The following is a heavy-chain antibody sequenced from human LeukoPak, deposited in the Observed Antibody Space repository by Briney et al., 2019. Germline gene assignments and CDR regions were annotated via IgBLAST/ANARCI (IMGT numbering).Heavy chain of an antibody. Sequence: APVKVSCKASGYTFTDYYIHWVRQAPGQGLEWMGWINPNSGGTKYAQNFQGRVTMTRDTSISTAYMELSRLRSDDTAVYYCARVYYSSSYDYWYFDLWGRGTLVTVSS. CDR2: INPNSGGT. CDR3: ARVYYSSSYDYWYFDL. CDR1: GYTFTDYY. V-gene: IGHV1-2*02. J-gene: IGHJ2*01. D-gene: IGHD6-13*01.